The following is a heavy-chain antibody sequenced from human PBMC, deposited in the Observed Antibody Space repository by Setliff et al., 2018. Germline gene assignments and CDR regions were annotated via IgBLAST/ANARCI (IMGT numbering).Heavy chain of an antibody. CDR1: GVSIANTASS. V-gene: IGHV4-4*07. J-gene: IGHJ4*02. CDR2: INTSGST. D-gene: IGHD3-10*01. Sequence: PSETLSLTCSVSGVSIANTASSWSWIRQPAGKGRQWIGRINTSGSTKYHPSLKSRVTMSVDKSKNRFSLKLGAVTAADTAVYYCARDVGGEGYFDHWGQGTLVTVSS. CDR3: ARDVGGEGYFDH.